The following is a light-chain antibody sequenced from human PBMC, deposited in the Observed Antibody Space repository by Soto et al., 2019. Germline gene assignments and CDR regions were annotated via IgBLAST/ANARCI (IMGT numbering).Light chain of an antibody. Sequence: QSALTQPASVSGSPGQSITISCTGTGSDVGGYNFVSWYQQHPDKAPKLMIYDVNIRPSGVSNRFSGSKSGNTASLTISGLQAEDEADYYCCSYASSSTRVIFGGGTKVTVL. J-gene: IGLJ2*01. CDR1: GSDVGGYNF. V-gene: IGLV2-14*03. CDR2: DVN. CDR3: CSYASSSTRVI.